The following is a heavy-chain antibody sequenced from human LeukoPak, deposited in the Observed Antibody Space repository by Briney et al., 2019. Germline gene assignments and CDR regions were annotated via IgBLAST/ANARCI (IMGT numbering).Heavy chain of an antibody. D-gene: IGHD3-10*01. Sequence: GASVKVSCKASGYTFSVYYIHWLRQAPGQGLEWMGWIIPKNGDTNYAQKFRDRVTMTRDTSISTAYMEINSLTSDDTAVYYCARGVLLQGRRAFDIWGQGAMVTVSS. CDR2: IIPKNGDT. CDR1: GYTFSVYY. CDR3: ARGVLLQGRRAFDI. J-gene: IGHJ3*02. V-gene: IGHV1-2*02.